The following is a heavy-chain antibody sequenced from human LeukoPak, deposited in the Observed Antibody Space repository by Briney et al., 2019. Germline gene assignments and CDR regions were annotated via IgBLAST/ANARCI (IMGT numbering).Heavy chain of an antibody. CDR2: IYDSGST. D-gene: IGHD6-19*01. Sequence: PSETLSLTCTVSGGSIRSSYYYWGWIRQPPGKGLEWIGSIYDSGSTYYNPSLKSRVTISVDTSKNQFSLKLNSVTAADTAVYYCARGRIAVAGIEDWGQGTLVTVSS. CDR1: GGSIRSSYYY. V-gene: IGHV4-39*01. CDR3: ARGRIAVAGIED. J-gene: IGHJ4*02.